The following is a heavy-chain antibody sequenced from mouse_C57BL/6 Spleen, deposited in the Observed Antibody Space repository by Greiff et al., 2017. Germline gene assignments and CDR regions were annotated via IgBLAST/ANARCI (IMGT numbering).Heavy chain of an antibody. D-gene: IGHD2-4*01. CDR2: IDPSDSET. V-gene: IGHV1-52*01. CDR1: GYTFTSYW. Sequence: QVQLQQPGAELVRPGSSVKLSCKASGYTFTSYWMHWVKQRPIQGLEWIGNIDPSDSETHYNQKFKDKATLTVDKSSSTAYMQLSSLTSEDSAVYYCALYYDYDLYYFDYWGQGTTLTVSS. J-gene: IGHJ2*01. CDR3: ALYYDYDLYYFDY.